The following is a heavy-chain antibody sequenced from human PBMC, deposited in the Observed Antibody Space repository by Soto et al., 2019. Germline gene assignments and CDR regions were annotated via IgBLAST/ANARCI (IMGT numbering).Heavy chain of an antibody. J-gene: IGHJ4*02. Sequence: ASVRVSCKASGYTFTGYYMHWVRQAPGQGLEWMGWINPNSGGTNYAQKFQGRVTMTRDTSISTAYMELSRLRSDDTAVYYCARALQPYYDFWSGYFDYSGPVTLVTVSS. CDR3: ARALQPYYDFWSGYFDY. CDR1: GYTFTGYY. D-gene: IGHD3-3*01. V-gene: IGHV1-2*02. CDR2: INPNSGGT.